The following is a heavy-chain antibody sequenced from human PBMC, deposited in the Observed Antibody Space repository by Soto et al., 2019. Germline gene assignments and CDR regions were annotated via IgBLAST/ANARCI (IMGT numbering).Heavy chain of an antibody. CDR3: AKDKGGTPSYIDA. Sequence: VLLVESGGGLVQPGRSLRLSCAVSGFNFGNYAMHWVRQAPVKGLEWVAAINWNSDKVAYAVSVLGRFTIFRDSAKNSLHLQMNDLTTEDTALYYCAKDKGGTPSYIDAWGQGILVTVSS. CDR1: GFNFGNYA. D-gene: IGHD6-25*01. V-gene: IGHV3-9*01. CDR2: INWNSDKV. J-gene: IGHJ4*02.